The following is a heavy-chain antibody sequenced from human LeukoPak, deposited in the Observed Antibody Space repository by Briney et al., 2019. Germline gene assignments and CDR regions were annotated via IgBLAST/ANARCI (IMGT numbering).Heavy chain of an antibody. Sequence: GGSLRLSCAASGFSFSAYWMHWVRQAPGKGLVWVSRINEGSSFATYADSVKGRFTVSRDNAKNTVYLQMNSLTAEDTAVYYCARDLVMVNTPGDDFDYWGRGTLVTVSS. J-gene: IGHJ4*02. CDR3: ARDLVMVNTPGDDFDY. CDR2: INEGSSFA. CDR1: GFSFSAYW. D-gene: IGHD2-21*01. V-gene: IGHV3-74*01.